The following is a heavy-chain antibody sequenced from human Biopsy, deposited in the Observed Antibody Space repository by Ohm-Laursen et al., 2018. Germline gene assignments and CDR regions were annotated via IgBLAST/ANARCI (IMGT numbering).Heavy chain of an antibody. J-gene: IGHJ4*02. D-gene: IGHD2-15*01. V-gene: IGHV4-34*08. Sequence: TLSFTWAVFGKTFSDYQWSWIRQPTGKGLEGIGQINQAGTTNYNPSLKSRVSISADASKYEFSLRLTSVTAADTAVYLCGNEVHGRDYWGLGAQVTVSS. CDR3: GNEVHGRDY. CDR1: GKTFSDYQ. CDR2: INQAGTT.